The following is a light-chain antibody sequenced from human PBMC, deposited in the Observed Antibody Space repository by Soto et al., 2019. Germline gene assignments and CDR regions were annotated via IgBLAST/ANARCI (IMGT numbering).Light chain of an antibody. CDR1: QGISNY. CDR3: QKYNSVPLT. CDR2: AAS. Sequence: DIQMTQSPSSLSASVGDRVTITCRASQGISNYLAWYQQKPGKVPKLLIYAASTLQSGVPSRFSGSGSATDFTLIISSLQPEDVATYYCQKYNSVPLTFGPGTKVDIK. J-gene: IGKJ3*01. V-gene: IGKV1-27*01.